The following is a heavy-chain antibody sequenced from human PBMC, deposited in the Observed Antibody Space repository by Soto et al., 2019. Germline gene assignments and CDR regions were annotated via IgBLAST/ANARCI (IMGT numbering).Heavy chain of an antibody. CDR1: GYTFTSYY. J-gene: IGHJ4*02. D-gene: IGHD3-22*01. Sequence: GASVKVSCKASGYTFTSYYMHWVRQAPGQRLEWMGIINASNGNTKYSQKFQGRVTITRDTSASTAYMELSSLRSEDTAVYYCASTERDLYDSSGYYGYWGQGTLVTSPQ. V-gene: IGHV1-3*01. CDR3: ASTERDLYDSSGYYGY. CDR2: INASNGNT.